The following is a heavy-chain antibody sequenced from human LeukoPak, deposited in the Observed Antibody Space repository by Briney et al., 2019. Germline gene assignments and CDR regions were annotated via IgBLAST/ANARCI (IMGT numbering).Heavy chain of an antibody. D-gene: IGHD5-12*01. Sequence: GASVKVSCKASGGTFSSYAISWVRQAPGQGLEWMGRIIPILGIANYAQKFQGRVTITADKSTSTAYMELSSLRSEDTAVYYCARGTDDYIVATTSFEYWGQGTLVTVSS. CDR3: ARGTDDYIVATTSFEY. V-gene: IGHV1-69*04. J-gene: IGHJ4*02. CDR2: IIPILGIA. CDR1: GGTFSSYA.